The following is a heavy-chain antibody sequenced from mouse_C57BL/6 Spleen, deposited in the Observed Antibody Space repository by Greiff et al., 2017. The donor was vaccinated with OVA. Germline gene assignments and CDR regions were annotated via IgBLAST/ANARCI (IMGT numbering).Heavy chain of an antibody. Sequence: EVQLQQSGPELVKPGASVKISCKASGYTFTDYYMNWVKQSHGKSLEWIGDINPNNGGTSYNQKFKGKATLTVDKSSSTAYMELRSLTSEDSAVYYCAGDYDTLVGYWGQGTTLTVSS. CDR3: AGDYDTLVGY. CDR2: INPNNGGT. V-gene: IGHV1-26*01. J-gene: IGHJ2*01. D-gene: IGHD2-4*01. CDR1: GYTFTDYY.